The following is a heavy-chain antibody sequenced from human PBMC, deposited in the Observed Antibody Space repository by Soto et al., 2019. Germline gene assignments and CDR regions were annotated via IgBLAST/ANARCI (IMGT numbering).Heavy chain of an antibody. Sequence: EVQLVESGGGLVKPGGSLRLSCAASGFTFSSYSMNWVRQAPGKGLEWVSSISSSSSYIYYADSVKGRFTISRDNAKNSLYLQMNSLRGEDMAVYYCARGGAYYYDSSGYFRGDYWGQGTLVTVSS. D-gene: IGHD3-22*01. CDR1: GFTFSSYS. V-gene: IGHV3-21*01. J-gene: IGHJ4*02. CDR3: ARGGAYYYDSSGYFRGDY. CDR2: ISSSSSYI.